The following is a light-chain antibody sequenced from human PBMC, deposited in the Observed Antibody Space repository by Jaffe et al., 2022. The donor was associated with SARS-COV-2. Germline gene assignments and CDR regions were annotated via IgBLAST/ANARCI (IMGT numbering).Light chain of an antibody. CDR1: RIGNEI. CDR3: QVLDSNTGWL. V-gene: IGLV3-9*01. Sequence: SFEMTQPLSVSVALGQTARIACEGNRIGNEIVHWYQQKPGQAPVLVIHRDTNRPSGIPERFSGANTGNTATLTISRVQAGDEADYYCQVLDSNTGWLFGGGTKLTVL. CDR2: RDT. J-gene: IGLJ3*02.